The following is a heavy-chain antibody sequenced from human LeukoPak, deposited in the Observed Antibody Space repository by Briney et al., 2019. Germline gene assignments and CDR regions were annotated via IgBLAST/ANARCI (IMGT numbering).Heavy chain of an antibody. CDR2: IYNSGST. CDR1: GGSISSYY. J-gene: IGHJ4*02. Sequence: SETLSLTCTVSGGSISSYYWSWIRQPPGKGLEWIGYIYNSGSTNYNPSLKSRVTISVDASKNQFSLKLRSVTAADTAVYYCAASSPWEPLDCWGQGTLVTVSS. CDR3: AASSPWEPLDC. D-gene: IGHD1-26*01. V-gene: IGHV4-59*08.